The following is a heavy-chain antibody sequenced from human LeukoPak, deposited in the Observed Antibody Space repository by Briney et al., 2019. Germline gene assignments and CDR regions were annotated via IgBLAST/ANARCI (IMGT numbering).Heavy chain of an antibody. D-gene: IGHD6-19*01. Sequence: GGSLRLSCTASGFTFGDYAMSWFRQAPGKGLEGVGFIRSKAYGGTTEYAASVKGRFTISRDDSKSIAYLQMNSLKTEDTAVYYCTRRGSSGWYVDYWGQGTLVTVSS. CDR2: IRSKAYGGTT. CDR3: TRRGSSGWYVDY. CDR1: GFTFGDYA. V-gene: IGHV3-49*03. J-gene: IGHJ4*02.